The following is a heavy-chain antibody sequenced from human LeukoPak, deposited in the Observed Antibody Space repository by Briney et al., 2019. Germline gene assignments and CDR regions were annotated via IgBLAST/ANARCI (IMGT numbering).Heavy chain of an antibody. CDR1: GFSFSSNA. V-gene: IGHV3-23*01. J-gene: IGHJ4*02. D-gene: IGHD4-17*01. CDR3: AKGVLTTVTPWGY. Sequence: GGSLRLSCAASGFSFSSNAMSWVRQAPGKGPEWVSAIRGRGGDTYYADSVKGRFTISRDNFKNTLCLQMNSLRAEDTAVYYCAKGVLTTVTPWGYWGQGTLVTVSS. CDR2: IRGRGGDT.